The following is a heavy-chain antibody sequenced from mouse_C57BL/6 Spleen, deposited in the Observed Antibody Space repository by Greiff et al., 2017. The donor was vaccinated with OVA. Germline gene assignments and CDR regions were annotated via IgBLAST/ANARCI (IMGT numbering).Heavy chain of an antibody. CDR3: ARSPYGSSSDY. Sequence: VQLKESGPELVKPGASVKISCKASGYSFTGYYMNWVKQSPEKSLEWIGEINPSTGGTTYNQKFKAKATLTVDKSSSTAYMQLKSLTSEDSAVYYCARSPYGSSSDYWGQGTTLTVSS. J-gene: IGHJ2*01. D-gene: IGHD1-1*01. V-gene: IGHV1-42*01. CDR2: INPSTGGT. CDR1: GYSFTGYY.